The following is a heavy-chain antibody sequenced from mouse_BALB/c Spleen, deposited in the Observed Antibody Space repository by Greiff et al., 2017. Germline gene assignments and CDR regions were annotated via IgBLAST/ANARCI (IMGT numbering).Heavy chain of an antibody. D-gene: IGHD2-4*01. J-gene: IGHJ4*01. CDR1: GYTFTDYW. CDR2: IDTSDSYT. V-gene: IGHV1-69*01. Sequence: VQLQQPGAELVMPGASVKMSCKASGYTFTDYWMHWVKQRPGQGLEWIGAIDTSDSYTSYNQKFKGKATLTVDESSSTAYMQLSSLTSEDSAVYYCARGGMITTYYAMDYWGQGTSVTVSS. CDR3: ARGGMITTYYAMDY.